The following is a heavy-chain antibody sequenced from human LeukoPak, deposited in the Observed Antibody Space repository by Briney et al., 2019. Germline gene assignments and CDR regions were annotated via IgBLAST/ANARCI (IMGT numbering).Heavy chain of an antibody. CDR2: ISYDGSNK. J-gene: IGHJ4*02. V-gene: IGHV3-30-3*01. Sequence: PGRSLRLSCAASGFTFSSYAMHWVRQAPGKGLEWVAVISYDGSNKYYADSVKGRFTISRDNSKNTLYVQMNSLRAEDTAVYYCARDEYSSSSSTFDSWGQGTLVTVSS. D-gene: IGHD6-6*01. CDR1: GFTFSSYA. CDR3: ARDEYSSSSSTFDS.